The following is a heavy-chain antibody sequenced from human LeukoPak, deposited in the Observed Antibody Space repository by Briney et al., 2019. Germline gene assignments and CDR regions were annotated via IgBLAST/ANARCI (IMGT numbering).Heavy chain of an antibody. J-gene: IGHJ4*02. CDR2: IYPGDSDT. D-gene: IGHD3-9*01. CDR3: ARPRYHHYDILTGYIDY. Sequence: GESLKISCKGSGYSFTSYWIGWVRQMPGKGLEWMGIIYPGDSDTRYSPSFQGQVTISADKSISTAYLQWSSLKASDTAMYYCARPRYHHYDILTGYIDYWGQGTLVTVSS. V-gene: IGHV5-51*01. CDR1: GYSFTSYW.